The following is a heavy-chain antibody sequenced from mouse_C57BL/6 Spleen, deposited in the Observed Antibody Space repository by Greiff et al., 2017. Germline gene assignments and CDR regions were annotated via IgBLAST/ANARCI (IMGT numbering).Heavy chain of an antibody. D-gene: IGHD1-1*01. CDR3: ARSYYYGSSYPSEYFDV. CDR2: IYPGNGDT. CDR1: GYTFTSYN. V-gene: IGHV1-12*01. J-gene: IGHJ1*03. Sequence: SGAELVRPGASVKMSCKASGYTFTSYNMHWVKQTPRQGLEWIGAIYPGNGDTSYNQKFKGKATLTVDKSSSTAYMQLSSLTSEDSAVYFCARSYYYGSSYPSEYFDVWGTGTTVTVSS.